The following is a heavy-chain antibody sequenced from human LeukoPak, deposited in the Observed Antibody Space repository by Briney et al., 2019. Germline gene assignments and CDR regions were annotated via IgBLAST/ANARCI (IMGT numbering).Heavy chain of an antibody. J-gene: IGHJ4*02. D-gene: IGHD6-13*01. CDR1: GFTFGSYG. CDR3: AKHKYSRSWYGLDY. CDR2: ISYDGSNK. Sequence: GGSLRLSCAASGFTFGSYGMHWVRQAPGKGLEWVAVISYDGSNKYYADSVKGRFTISRDNSKNALYLQMNNLRAKDTAVYYCAKHKYSRSWYGLDYWGQGTLVTVSS. V-gene: IGHV3-30*18.